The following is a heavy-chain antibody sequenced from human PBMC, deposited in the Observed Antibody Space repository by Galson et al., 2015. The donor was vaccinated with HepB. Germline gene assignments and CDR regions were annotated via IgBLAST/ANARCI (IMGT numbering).Heavy chain of an antibody. J-gene: IGHJ4*02. CDR3: ARGSTPHQLNYVLGVVEF. CDR2: LIPLFTIA. V-gene: IGHV1-69*10. CDR1: GGTFNTYA. Sequence: SVKVSCKASGGTFNTYAISWVRQAPGQGLEWMGGLIPLFTIANHAHKSLGRLAISADISTRTVYMELSSLTSEDTAIYYCARGSTPHQLNYVLGVVEFWGQGTLVAVSS. D-gene: IGHD3-10*02.